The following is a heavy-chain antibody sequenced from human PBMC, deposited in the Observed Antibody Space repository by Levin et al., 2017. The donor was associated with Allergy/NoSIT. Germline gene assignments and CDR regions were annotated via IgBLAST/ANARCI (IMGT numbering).Heavy chain of an antibody. D-gene: IGHD1-26*01. J-gene: IGHJ4*02. CDR1: GFTFSSYA. CDR2: ISGSGGST. Sequence: PGGSLRLSCAASGFTFSSYAMSWVRQAPGKGLEWVSAISGSGGSTYYADSVKGRFTISRDNSKNTLYLQMNSLRAEDTAVYYCAKDYISGSSTYYFDYWGQGTLVTVSS. CDR3: AKDYISGSSTYYFDY. V-gene: IGHV3-23*01.